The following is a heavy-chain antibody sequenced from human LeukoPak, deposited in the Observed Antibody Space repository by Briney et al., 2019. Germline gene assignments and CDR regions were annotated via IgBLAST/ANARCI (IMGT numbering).Heavy chain of an antibody. CDR2: ISSSSSYI. J-gene: IGHJ6*03. CDR1: GFTFSSYS. CDR3: ATLSSSWYLYYYYYYMDV. Sequence: VRSLRLSCAASGFTFSSYSMNWVRQAPGKGLEWVSSISSSSSYIYYADSVKGRFTISRDNAKNSLYLQMNSLRAEDTAVYYCATLSSSWYLYYYYYYMDVWGKGTTVTVSS. D-gene: IGHD6-13*01. V-gene: IGHV3-21*01.